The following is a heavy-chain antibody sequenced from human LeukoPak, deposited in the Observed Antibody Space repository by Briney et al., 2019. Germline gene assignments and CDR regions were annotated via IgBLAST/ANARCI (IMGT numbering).Heavy chain of an antibody. CDR3: ARVYGGNPGGFDY. D-gene: IGHD4-23*01. V-gene: IGHV3-33*01. CDR1: GFTLRNYG. CDR2: IWHDGTNK. Sequence: PGGSLRLSCVASGFTLRNYGIQWVRQAPGKGLEWVAVIWHDGTNKYYADSVKGRFTISRDNSKNTLYLQMNSLRVEDTAVYYCARVYGGNPGGFDYWGQGTLVTVSS. J-gene: IGHJ4*02.